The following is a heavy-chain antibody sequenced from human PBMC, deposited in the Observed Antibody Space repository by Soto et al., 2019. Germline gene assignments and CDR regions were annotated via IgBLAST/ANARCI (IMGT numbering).Heavy chain of an antibody. CDR1: GGSISSYY. CDR2: IYYSGST. V-gene: IGHV4-59*01. D-gene: IGHD6-13*01. J-gene: IGHJ4*02. CDR3: ARILGYSSSWGEDY. Sequence: SETLSLTCTVSGGSISSYYWSWVRQPPGKGLEWIGYIYYSGSTNYNPSLKSRVTISVDTSKNQFSLKLSSVTAADTAVYYCARILGYSSSWGEDYWGQGTLVTVSS.